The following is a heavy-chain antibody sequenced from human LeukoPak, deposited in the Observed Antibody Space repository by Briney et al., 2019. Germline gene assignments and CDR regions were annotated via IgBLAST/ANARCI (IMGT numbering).Heavy chain of an antibody. D-gene: IGHD2-2*03. Sequence: GGSLRLSCAASGFTFTTYALSWVRQAPGKGLEWVSVISGSGGTTYYADSVKGRFSISRDSSKNTVYLQMNSLRAEDTAIYYCAKDGSGSLYYFDSWGQGTLVTVSS. CDR3: AKDGSGSLYYFDS. CDR1: GFTFTTYA. V-gene: IGHV3-23*01. CDR2: ISGSGGTT. J-gene: IGHJ4*02.